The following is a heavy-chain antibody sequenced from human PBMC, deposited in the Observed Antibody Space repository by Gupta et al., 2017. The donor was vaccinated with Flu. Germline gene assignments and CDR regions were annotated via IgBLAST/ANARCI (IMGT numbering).Heavy chain of an antibody. CDR3: TRHYGWVFDY. J-gene: IGHJ4*02. CDR1: GFNFSGSA. D-gene: IGHD6-19*01. V-gene: IGHV3-73*01. CDR2: IRSKANSYAT. Sequence: EVQLVESGGGLVQPGGSLKLSCAASGFNFSGSAMHWVRQASGKGLEWVGRIRSKANSYATAYAASVKGRFTISRDDSKNTAYLQMNRLKTEDTAVYYCTRHYGWVFDYWGQGTLVTVSS.